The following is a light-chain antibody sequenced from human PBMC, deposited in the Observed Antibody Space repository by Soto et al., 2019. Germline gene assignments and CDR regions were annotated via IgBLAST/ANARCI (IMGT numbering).Light chain of an antibody. V-gene: IGKV3D-20*01. J-gene: IGKJ2*01. CDR1: QSVSSSY. Sequence: EIVLTQSPATLSLSPGERATLSCGASQSVSSSYLAWYQQKPGLAPRLLIYDASSRATGIPDRFSGSGSGTDFTLTISRLEPEDFAVYYCQRYGSSPRYTFGQGTKLEIK. CDR3: QRYGSSPRYT. CDR2: DAS.